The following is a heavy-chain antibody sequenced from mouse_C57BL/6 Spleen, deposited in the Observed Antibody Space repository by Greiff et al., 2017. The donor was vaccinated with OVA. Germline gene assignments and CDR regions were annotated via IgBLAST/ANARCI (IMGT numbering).Heavy chain of an antibody. V-gene: IGHV5-4*01. CDR1: GFTFSSYA. J-gene: IGHJ2*01. CDR2: ISDGGSYT. CDR3: AREGLTGYFDY. Sequence: EVKLVESGGGLVKPGGSLKLSCAASGFTFSSYAMSWVRQTPEKRLEWVATISDGGSYTYYPDNVKGRFTISRDNAKNNLYLQMSHLKSEDTAMYYCAREGLTGYFDYWGKGTTRTVSS. D-gene: IGHD6-2*01.